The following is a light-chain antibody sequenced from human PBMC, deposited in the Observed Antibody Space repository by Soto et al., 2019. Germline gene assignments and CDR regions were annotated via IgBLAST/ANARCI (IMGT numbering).Light chain of an antibody. CDR2: DVV. V-gene: IGLV2-14*03. CDR1: SSDVGDYNY. Sequence: QSVLTQPASVSGSPGQSITISCTGTSSDVGDYNYVSWYQQHPGKAPKLMIYDVVTRPSGVSNRFSGSKSGNRASLTISGLQAEDEAYYYCTSFTSSSTLVVFGGGTKVTVL. CDR3: TSFTSSSTLVV. J-gene: IGLJ2*01.